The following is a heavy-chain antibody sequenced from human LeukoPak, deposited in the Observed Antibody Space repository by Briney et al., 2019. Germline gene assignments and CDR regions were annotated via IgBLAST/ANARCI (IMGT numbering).Heavy chain of an antibody. CDR1: GGTFSSYA. D-gene: IGHD6-6*01. CDR2: IIPIFGTA. CDR3: ARTEYSSSPSPEYYYGMDV. J-gene: IGHJ6*02. Sequence: ASVKVSCTASGGTFSSYAISWVRQAPGQGLEWMGGIIPIFGTANYAQKFQGRVTITADESTSTAYMELSSLRSEDTAVYYCARTEYSSSPSPEYYYGMDVWGQGTTVTVSS. V-gene: IGHV1-69*13.